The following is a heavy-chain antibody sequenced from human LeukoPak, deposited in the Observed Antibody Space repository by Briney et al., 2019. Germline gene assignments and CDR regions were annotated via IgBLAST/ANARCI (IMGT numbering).Heavy chain of an antibody. J-gene: IGHJ5*02. CDR1: GFTFDDYV. Sequence: GGSLRLSCAASGFTFDDYVMHWVRQAPGKGLEWGSGISWNSGSIGYADSVKGRFTISRDNAKNSLYLQMNSLRAEDTALYYCAKGVLWFGELLSVNNWFDPWGQGTLVTVSS. CDR3: AKGVLWFGELLSVNNWFDP. V-gene: IGHV3-9*01. CDR2: ISWNSGSI. D-gene: IGHD3-10*01.